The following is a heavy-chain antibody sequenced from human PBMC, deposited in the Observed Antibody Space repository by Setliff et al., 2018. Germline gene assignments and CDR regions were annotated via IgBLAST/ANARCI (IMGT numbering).Heavy chain of an antibody. CDR1: GGTFSSYA. CDR3: ARSPALLGIVYLDP. V-gene: IGHV1-69*05. Sequence: SVKVSCKASGGTFSSYAINWVRQAPGQGLEWMGGIIPMFGTPGYAQKFQDGVTITTDESTSTAYMELNSLTSEDTAVHYCARSPALLGIVYLDPWGQGTRVTVSS. CDR2: IIPMFGTP. D-gene: IGHD2-15*01. J-gene: IGHJ5*02.